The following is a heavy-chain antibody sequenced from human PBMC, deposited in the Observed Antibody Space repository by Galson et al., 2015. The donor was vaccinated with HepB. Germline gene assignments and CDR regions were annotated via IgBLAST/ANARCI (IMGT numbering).Heavy chain of an antibody. V-gene: IGHV3-30*03. CDR2: TSSDVSDK. CDR1: GLTLSSYA. J-gene: IGHJ6*03. Sequence: SLRLSCAASGLTLSSYAMHWVRQAPGQGLEWVAVTSSDVSDKYYGDSVKGRFTISRDNSKSTLYLQMNSLRPEDTAVYYCARAPVATINYYFYLEVWGKGTTVTVSS. CDR3: ARAPVATINYYFYLEV. D-gene: IGHD5-12*01.